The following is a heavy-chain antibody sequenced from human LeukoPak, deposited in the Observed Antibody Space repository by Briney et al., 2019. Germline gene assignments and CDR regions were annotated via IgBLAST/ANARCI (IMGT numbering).Heavy chain of an antibody. CDR1: GGSISSYY. J-gene: IGHJ3*02. CDR2: IHYSGST. V-gene: IGHV4-59*08. CDR3: ADSAGYSAFDI. D-gene: IGHD5-12*01. Sequence: PSETLPLTCTVSGGSISSYYWSWIRQPPGKGLEWIGYIHYSGSTYYNPSLKSRVTISVDTSKNQFSLKLSSVTAADTAVYYCADSAGYSAFDIWGQGTMVTVSS.